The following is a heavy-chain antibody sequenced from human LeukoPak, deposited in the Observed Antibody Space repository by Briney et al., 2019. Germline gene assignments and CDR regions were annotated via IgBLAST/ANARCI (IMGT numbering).Heavy chain of an antibody. CDR2: MNTKSGNT. D-gene: IGHD3-16*01. J-gene: IGHJ4*02. V-gene: IGHV1-8*01. CDR1: GHTFTSYD. CDR3: VAMLY. Sequence: GASVKVSCKASGHTFTSYDINWVRQATGQGLEWMGWMNTKSGNTGYAQKLQGRVTMSMDTSITTAYMELTSLRSDDTAVYYCVAMLYWGRGTLVTVSS.